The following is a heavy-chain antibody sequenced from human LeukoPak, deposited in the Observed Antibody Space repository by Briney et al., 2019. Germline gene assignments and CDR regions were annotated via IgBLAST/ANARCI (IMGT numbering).Heavy chain of an antibody. V-gene: IGHV4-59*03. D-gene: IGHD2-8*01. CDR1: GDSTSNFY. Sequence: SETLSLTCTVSGDSTSNFYWNWIRQSPGKGLEWIGNIHYSGSSVYNPSLKSRGTISIDTSRRQFFLKLTSVTAADTAVYFCALAPNSNWFDFWGPGTLVTVSS. J-gene: IGHJ5*01. CDR3: ALAPNSNWFDF. CDR2: IHYSGSS.